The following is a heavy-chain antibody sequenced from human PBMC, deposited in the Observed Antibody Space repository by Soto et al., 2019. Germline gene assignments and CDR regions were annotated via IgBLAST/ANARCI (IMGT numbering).Heavy chain of an antibody. Sequence: GASVKVSCKASGYTFTSYDINWVRQAAGQGLEWMGWMNPNSGNTGCAQKFQGRVTMTRNTSISTAYMELSSLRSEDTAVYYCAREGILWFGELLPFGMDVWGQGTTVTVSS. J-gene: IGHJ6*02. CDR1: GYTFTSYD. D-gene: IGHD3-10*01. V-gene: IGHV1-8*01. CDR3: AREGILWFGELLPFGMDV. CDR2: MNPNSGNT.